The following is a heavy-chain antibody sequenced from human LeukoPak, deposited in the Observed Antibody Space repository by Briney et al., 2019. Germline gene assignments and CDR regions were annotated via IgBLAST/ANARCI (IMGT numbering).Heavy chain of an antibody. V-gene: IGHV1-18*01. Sequence: ASVKVSCKASGYTFTSYGISWVRQAPGQGIEWMGWTSAYNGNTNYAQKLQGGVTMTTDTSTSTAYMELRSLRSDDTAVYYCARGRGRYCSSTSCLIQGDYWGQGTLVTVSS. CDR3: ARGRGRYCSSTSCLIQGDY. J-gene: IGHJ4*02. CDR2: TSAYNGNT. CDR1: GYTFTSYG. D-gene: IGHD2-2*01.